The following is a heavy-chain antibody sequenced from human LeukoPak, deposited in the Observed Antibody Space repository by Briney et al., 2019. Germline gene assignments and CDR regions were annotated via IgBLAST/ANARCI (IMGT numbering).Heavy chain of an antibody. J-gene: IGHJ6*02. V-gene: IGHV3-7*01. Sequence: GGPLRLSCAASGFTFSIYWMSWVRQAPGKGLEWVANINHDGSGKYYVDSVKGRFTISRDNANNTLFLQMNSLRAEDTAVFYCARAGGPHTVDVWGQGTTVTVCS. CDR3: ARAGGPHTVDV. D-gene: IGHD2-8*02. CDR2: INHDGSGK. CDR1: GFTFSIYW.